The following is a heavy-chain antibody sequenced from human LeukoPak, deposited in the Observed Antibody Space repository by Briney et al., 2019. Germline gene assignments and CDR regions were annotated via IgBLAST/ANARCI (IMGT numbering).Heavy chain of an antibody. CDR1: GFTFSSYA. V-gene: IGHV3-23*01. J-gene: IGHJ3*01. CDR2: MYWCDGST. CDR3: AKDSRDSSGWSDAFDF. D-gene: IGHD6-19*01. Sequence: PGVSLRLSCAASGFTFSSYAMSWVRQAPGKGLEWVSAMYWCDGSTYYADYVKGRFTISRDKSKNPLYLQQNSLRAEDTAVYYCAKDSRDSSGWSDAFDFWGQGTMITVS.